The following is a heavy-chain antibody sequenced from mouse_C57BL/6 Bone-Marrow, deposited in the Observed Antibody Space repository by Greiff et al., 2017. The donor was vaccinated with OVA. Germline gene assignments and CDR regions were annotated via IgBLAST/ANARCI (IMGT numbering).Heavy chain of an antibody. CDR2: IYPGNSDT. D-gene: IGHD2-4*01. CDR3: TKIYYDYDWFAD. CDR1: GYTFTSYW. V-gene: IGHV1-5*01. J-gene: IGHJ3*01. Sequence: EVQLQQSGTVLARPGASVKMSCKTSGYTFTSYWMHWVKQRPGQGLEWIGAIYPGNSDTSYNQKFKGKAKLTAVTSASTAYMELSSLTNEDSAVYYCTKIYYDYDWFADWGQGTLVTVSA.